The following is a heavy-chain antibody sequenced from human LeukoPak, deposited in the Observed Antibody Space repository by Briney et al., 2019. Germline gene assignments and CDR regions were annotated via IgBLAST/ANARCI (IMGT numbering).Heavy chain of an antibody. D-gene: IGHD2-15*01. CDR3: TRRVSATRWFDP. V-gene: IGHV3-74*01. CDR1: GFTFSSYW. CDR2: IYNDGSTK. J-gene: IGHJ5*02. Sequence: GGSLRLSCAASGFTFSSYWLHWVRQAPGKGLVWVSRIYNDGSTKNYADSVKGRFTISRDNAENTLYLQMNSLRVEDTAVYYCTRRVSATRWFDPWGQGTLVTVSS.